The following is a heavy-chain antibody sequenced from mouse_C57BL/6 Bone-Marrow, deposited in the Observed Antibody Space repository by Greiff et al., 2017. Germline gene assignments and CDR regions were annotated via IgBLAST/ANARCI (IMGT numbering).Heavy chain of an antibody. CDR1: GFTFSDYG. D-gene: IGHD1-1*01. V-gene: IGHV5-17*03. CDR3: ARNYGGWFAY. J-gene: IGHJ3*01. Sequence: EVMLVESGGGLVKPGGSLKLSCAASGFTFSDYGMHWVRQAPEKGLEWVAYISSGSSTIYYADTVKGRFTISRDNAKNTLYLQMSSLKSEDTAMYYCARNYGGWFAYWGQGTLGTVSA. CDR2: ISSGSSTI.